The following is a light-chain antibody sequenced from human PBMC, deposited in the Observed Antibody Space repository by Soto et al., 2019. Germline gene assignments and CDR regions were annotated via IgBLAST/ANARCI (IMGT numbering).Light chain of an antibody. Sequence: EIVLTQSPGTLSLSPGERATLSCRASQSVSSSYLAWYQQKPGQAPRLLIYSASSRATGIPDRFSGSGSGTDFTLTISRMESEDFALYSCQQYGSSPLYTFGQGTKLEIK. CDR1: QSVSSSY. CDR2: SAS. CDR3: QQYGSSPLYT. J-gene: IGKJ2*01. V-gene: IGKV3-20*01.